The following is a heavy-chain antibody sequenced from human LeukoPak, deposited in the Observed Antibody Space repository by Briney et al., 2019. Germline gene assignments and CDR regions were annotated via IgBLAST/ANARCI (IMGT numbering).Heavy chain of an antibody. CDR2: ISSSSSTI. D-gene: IGHD2-21*01. CDR1: GFTFSSYS. CDR3: ATDPRPEGEDY. V-gene: IGHV3-48*04. J-gene: IGHJ4*02. Sequence: GGSLRLSCAASGFTFSSYSMNWVRQAPGKGLEWVSYISSSSSTIYYADSVKGRFTISRDNAKNSLYLQMNSLRAEDTAVYYCATDPRPEGEDYWGQGTLATVSS.